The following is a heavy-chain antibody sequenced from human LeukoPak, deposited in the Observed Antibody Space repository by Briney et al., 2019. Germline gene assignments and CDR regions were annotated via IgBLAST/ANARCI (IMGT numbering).Heavy chain of an antibody. CDR2: ISNDGGGT. CDR1: GFIFNNYG. D-gene: IGHD1-26*01. CDR3: AGHTELDY. J-gene: IGHJ4*02. Sequence: PGGSLRLSCAASGFIFNNYGLVWVRQAPGKGLEWVSAISNDGGGTTYADFVKGRFSVSRDNSKNTLYLQMNSLRAEDTAIYYCAGHTELDYWGQGTLVTVSS. V-gene: IGHV3-23*01.